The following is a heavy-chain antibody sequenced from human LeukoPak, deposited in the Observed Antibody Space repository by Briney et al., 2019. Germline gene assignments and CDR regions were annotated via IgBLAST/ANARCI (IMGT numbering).Heavy chain of an antibody. CDR1: GFTFSSYT. D-gene: IGHD2-8*01. CDR2: ININGGRT. J-gene: IGHJ4*02. V-gene: IGHV3-64D*09. Sequence: GGSLRLSCSVSGFTFSSYTMHWVRQSPGKGLEYVSSININGGRTYYADSVKGRFTISRDNSKNMLYLQMSSLRAEDTAVYYCVKDKWIDHWGQGTLVTVSS. CDR3: VKDKWIDH.